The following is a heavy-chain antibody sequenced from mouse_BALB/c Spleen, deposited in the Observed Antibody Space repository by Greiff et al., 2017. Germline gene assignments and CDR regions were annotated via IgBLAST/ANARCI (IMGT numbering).Heavy chain of an antibody. V-gene: IGHV1S29*02. CDR3: ARTYYGNSWFAY. J-gene: IGHJ3*01. CDR1: GYTFTDYN. Sequence: EVKLQQSGPELVKPGASVKISCKASGYTFTDYNMHWVKQSHGKSLEWIGYIYPYNGGTGYNQKFKSKATLTVDNSSSTAYMELRSLTSEDSAVYYCARTYYGNSWFAYWGQGTLVTVSA. CDR2: IYPYNGGT. D-gene: IGHD2-10*01.